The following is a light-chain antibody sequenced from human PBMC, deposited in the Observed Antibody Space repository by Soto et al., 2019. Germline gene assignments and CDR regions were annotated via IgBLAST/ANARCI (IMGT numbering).Light chain of an antibody. J-gene: IGKJ1*01. Sequence: LSVSVGDRVTITCRTSQNINAWLAWYQQRPGQAPKLLIYKASTLKSGVPSRFSGSGSGTEFTLTISSLQPDDFATYYCQHYNSYSEAFGQGAKVDI. CDR1: QNINAW. V-gene: IGKV1-5*03. CDR2: KAS. CDR3: QHYNSYSEA.